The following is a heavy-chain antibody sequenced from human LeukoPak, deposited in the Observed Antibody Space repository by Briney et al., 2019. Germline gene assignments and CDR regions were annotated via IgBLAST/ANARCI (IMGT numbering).Heavy chain of an antibody. CDR3: ARVIPSDYYDSSGYYEDY. CDR1: GGSFSGYY. V-gene: IGHV4-34*01. J-gene: IGHJ4*02. Sequence: SETLSLTCAVYGGSFSGYYWSWIRQPPGKGLEWIGEINHSGSTNYNPSLKSRVTISVDTSKNQFSLKLSSVTAADTAVYYCARVIPSDYYDSSGYYEDYWGQGTLVTVSP. CDR2: INHSGST. D-gene: IGHD3-22*01.